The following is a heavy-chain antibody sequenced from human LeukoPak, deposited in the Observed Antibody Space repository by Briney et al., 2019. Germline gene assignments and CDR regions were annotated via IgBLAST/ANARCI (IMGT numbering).Heavy chain of an antibody. D-gene: IGHD3-22*01. J-gene: IGHJ4*02. CDR1: GDSISSSY. V-gene: IGHV4-59*08. CDR2: IYNSANT. CDR3: ARGYYDGSGYYWNYFDY. Sequence: PSETLSLTCSVSGDSISSSYWSWIRQPPGKGLEWIGNIYNSANTNYNPSLQSRVTMSVDTSKSQFSLQLTSVSAADTAVYYCARGYYDGSGYYWNYFDYWGQGTPVTVSS.